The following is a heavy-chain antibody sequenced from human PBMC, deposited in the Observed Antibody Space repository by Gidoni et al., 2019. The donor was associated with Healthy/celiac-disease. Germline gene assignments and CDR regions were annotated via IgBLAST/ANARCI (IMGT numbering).Heavy chain of an antibody. Sequence: QVQLVESGGGVVQPGRSLRLSCAASGFTFSSYGMHWVRQAPGKGLEWVAVISYDGSNKYYADSVKGRFTISRDNSKNTLYLQMNSLRAEDTAVYYCAKVYYPARGAFDYWGQGTLVTVSS. V-gene: IGHV3-30*18. CDR1: GFTFSSYG. CDR2: ISYDGSNK. J-gene: IGHJ4*02. CDR3: AKVYYPARGAFDY. D-gene: IGHD3-10*01.